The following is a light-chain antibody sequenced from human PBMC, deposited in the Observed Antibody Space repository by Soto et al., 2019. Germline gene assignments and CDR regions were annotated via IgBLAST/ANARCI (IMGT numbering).Light chain of an antibody. Sequence: DIQMTQSPSSLSASLGARVAITCRASQSISSYLKWYLQKPGKAPKLLVYAASTLRSGVPSRFSGGGSGTVFALTISLVPPDDFATYYCQQYSSHWTFGQGTKVDIK. V-gene: IGKV1-39*01. CDR1: QSISSY. CDR2: AAS. J-gene: IGKJ1*01. CDR3: QQYSSHWT.